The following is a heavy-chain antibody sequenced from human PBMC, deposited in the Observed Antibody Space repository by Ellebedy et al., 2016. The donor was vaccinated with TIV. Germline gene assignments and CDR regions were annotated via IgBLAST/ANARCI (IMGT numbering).Heavy chain of an antibody. J-gene: IGHJ5*02. CDR3: ARGRDSSSWIDP. CDR2: IYHSGST. V-gene: IGHV4-31*03. D-gene: IGHD4-11*01. CDR1: GGSISSGDYY. Sequence: SETLSLTCTVSGGSISSGDYYWAWIRQHPGKGLECIGYIYHSGSTFYNPSLKIRLTISVDTSKNQFSLKLSSVTAADTAVYYCARGRDSSSWIDPWGQGTLVTISS.